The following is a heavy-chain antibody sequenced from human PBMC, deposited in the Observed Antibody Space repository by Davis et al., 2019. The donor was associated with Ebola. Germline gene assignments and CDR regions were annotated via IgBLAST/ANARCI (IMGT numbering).Heavy chain of an antibody. J-gene: IGHJ5*01. V-gene: IGHV3-9*01. Sequence: SLKISCAASGFTFDDYALHWLRQAPGKGLEWVSGISWNSGSIGYADSVKGRFTISRDNAKNSLYLQMNSLRADDTAVYYCARDPLIIGDATTDSWGQGTLVTVSS. D-gene: IGHD2/OR15-2a*01. CDR2: ISWNSGSI. CDR1: GFTFDDYA. CDR3: ARDPLIIGDATTDS.